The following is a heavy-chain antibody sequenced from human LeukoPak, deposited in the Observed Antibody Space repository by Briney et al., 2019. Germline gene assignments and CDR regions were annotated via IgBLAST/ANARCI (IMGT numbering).Heavy chain of an antibody. J-gene: IGHJ4*02. V-gene: IGHV4-39*07. CDR1: GGSISSSSYY. Sequence: SETLSLTCTVSGGSISSSSYYWGWIRQPPGKGLEWIGSIYYSGSTYYNPSLKSRVTISVDTSKNQFSLKLSSVTAADTAVYYCARVYCSSTSCFDYYDRSGYYRAVVYFDYWGQVTLVTVSS. CDR3: ARVYCSSTSCFDYYDRSGYYRAVVYFDY. D-gene: IGHD3-22*01. CDR2: IYYSGST.